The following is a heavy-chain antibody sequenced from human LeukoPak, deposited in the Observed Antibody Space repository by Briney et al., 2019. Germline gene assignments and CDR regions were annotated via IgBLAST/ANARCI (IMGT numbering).Heavy chain of an antibody. D-gene: IGHD2-2*01. J-gene: IGHJ4*02. CDR1: GFTFSDYY. CDR2: ISSSGSTI. V-gene: IGHV3-11*01. CDR3: AREIEASCPDY. Sequence: GGSLRLSCAASGFTFSDYYMSWIRQAPGKGLERVSYISSSGSTIYYADSVKGRFTISRDNAKNSLYLQMNSLRAEDTALYYCAREIEASCPDYWGQGTLVTVSS.